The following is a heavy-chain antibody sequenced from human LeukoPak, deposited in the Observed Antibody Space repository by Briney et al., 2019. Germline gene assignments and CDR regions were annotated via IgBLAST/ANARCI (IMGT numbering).Heavy chain of an antibody. Sequence: GRSLRLSCAASGFTFSSYAMSWVRQAPGKGLEWVSAISGSGGSTYYADSVKGRFTISRDNSKNTLYLQMNSLRAEDTAVYYCAKDSTYCSGGSCYSMQSDYWGQGTLVTVSS. CDR1: GFTFSSYA. J-gene: IGHJ4*02. V-gene: IGHV3-23*01. D-gene: IGHD2-15*01. CDR3: AKDSTYCSGGSCYSMQSDY. CDR2: ISGSGGST.